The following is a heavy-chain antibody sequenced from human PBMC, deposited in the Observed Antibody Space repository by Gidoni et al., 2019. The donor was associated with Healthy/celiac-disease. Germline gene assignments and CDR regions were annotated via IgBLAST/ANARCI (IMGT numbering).Heavy chain of an antibody. CDR2: INHSGST. Sequence: QVQLQQWGAGLLKPSETLSLTCAVYGGSFSGYYWSWIRQPPGKGLEWIGEINHSGSTNYNPSLKSRVTISVDTSKNQFSLKLSSVTAADTAVYYCARGRWIIVVVVAATRENWFDPWGQGTLVTVSS. V-gene: IGHV4-34*01. CDR1: GGSFSGYY. J-gene: IGHJ5*02. D-gene: IGHD2-15*01. CDR3: ARGRWIIVVVVAATRENWFDP.